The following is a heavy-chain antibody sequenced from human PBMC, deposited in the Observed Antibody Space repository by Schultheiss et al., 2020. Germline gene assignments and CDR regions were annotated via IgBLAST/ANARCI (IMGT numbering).Heavy chain of an antibody. CDR3: AKEGTGYRSGWYLS. J-gene: IGHJ5*02. V-gene: IGHV3-74*01. CDR1: GFTLSDYW. D-gene: IGHD6-19*01. Sequence: GGSLRLSCAASGFTLSDYWMHWVRLAPGKGLVWVSRIYTGESYYADSVKGRFTISRDNSKNTLYLQMNSLRAEDTAVYYCAKEGTGYRSGWYLSWGQGTLVTVSS. CDR2: IYTGESY.